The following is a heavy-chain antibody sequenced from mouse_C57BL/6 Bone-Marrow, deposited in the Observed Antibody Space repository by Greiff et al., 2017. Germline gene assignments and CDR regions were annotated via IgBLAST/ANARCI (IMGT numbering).Heavy chain of an antibody. V-gene: IGHV1-74*01. Sequence: VQLQQPGAELVKPGASVKVSCKASGYTFTSYWMHWVKQRPGQGLEWIGRIHPSDGATNYTQKFKGKATLTVDKSASKADMQLSSLTTGDTAVDYCARGGPFGAYWGQGTLVTVSA. CDR3: ARGGPFGAY. CDR2: IHPSDGAT. J-gene: IGHJ3*01. CDR1: GYTFTSYW.